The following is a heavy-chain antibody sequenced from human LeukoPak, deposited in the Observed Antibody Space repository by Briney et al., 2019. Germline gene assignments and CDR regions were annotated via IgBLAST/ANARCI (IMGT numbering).Heavy chain of an antibody. Sequence: GGSLRLSCAASGFTFSSYSMNWVRQAPGKGLEWVSSISSSSSYIYYADSVKGRFTISRDNAKNSLYLQMNSLRAEDTAVYYCARRGASWYHYYFDYWGQGTLVTVSS. V-gene: IGHV3-21*01. D-gene: IGHD6-13*01. J-gene: IGHJ4*02. CDR1: GFTFSSYS. CDR2: ISSSSSYI. CDR3: ARRGASWYHYYFDY.